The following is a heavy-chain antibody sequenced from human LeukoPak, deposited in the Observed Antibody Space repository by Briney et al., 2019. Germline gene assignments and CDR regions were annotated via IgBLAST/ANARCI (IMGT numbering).Heavy chain of an antibody. V-gene: IGHV4-59*01. Sequence: PSETLSLTCTVSGGSISSNYWSWVRQPPGKGLEWIGYIYYSGTTNNNPSLKSRVTISVDTSKNQFSLKLSSVTAADTAVYYCARAYHGSGSFSLLFDPWGQGTLVTVSS. CDR3: ARAYHGSGSFSLLFDP. CDR1: GGSISSNY. CDR2: IYYSGTT. D-gene: IGHD3-10*01. J-gene: IGHJ5*02.